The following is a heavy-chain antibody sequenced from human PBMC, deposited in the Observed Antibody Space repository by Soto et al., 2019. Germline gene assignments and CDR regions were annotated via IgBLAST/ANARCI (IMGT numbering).Heavy chain of an antibody. D-gene: IGHD1-1*01. CDR2: MNPNNGNT. J-gene: IGHJ4*02. CDR3: AREKIVGATGN. CDR1: GYTFTSYD. Sequence: QVQLVQSGAEVKKPGASVKVSCKASGYTFTSYDINWVRQATGXGLEGLGWMNPNNGNTVYAQKFQGRVTMTRNTXISTAYMXXXXLXXXDTDVYYCAREKIVGATGNWGQGTLVTVSS. V-gene: IGHV1-8*01.